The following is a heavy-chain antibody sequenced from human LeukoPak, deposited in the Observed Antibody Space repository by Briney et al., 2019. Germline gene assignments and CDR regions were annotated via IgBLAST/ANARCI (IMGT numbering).Heavy chain of an antibody. CDR1: GYTFTGCY. D-gene: IGHD2-21*02. CDR3: ARSYCGGDCFNDAFDI. CDR2: INPHSGDT. J-gene: IGHJ3*02. V-gene: IGHV1-2*02. Sequence: ASVRVSCKASGYTFTGCYLHWVRQAPGQGLEWMGWINPHSGDTSYAQKFQGRVTMTRDTSISTAYMQLSRLRPDDTAVYYCARSYCGGDCFNDAFDIWGQGTLVTVSS.